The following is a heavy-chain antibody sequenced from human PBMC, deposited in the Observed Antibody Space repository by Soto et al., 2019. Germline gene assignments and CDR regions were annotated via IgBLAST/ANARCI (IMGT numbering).Heavy chain of an antibody. CDR2: IIPILGIA. V-gene: IGHV1-69*02. CDR1: GGTFSSYT. CDR3: ARLIYEGMCDP. Sequence: QVQLVQSGAEVKKPGSSVKVSCKASGGTFSSYTISWVRQAPGQGLEWMGRIIPILGIANYAQKFQGRVTITADKSTSTAYMELSSLRSEDTAVYYCARLIYEGMCDPWGQGTLVTVSS. D-gene: IGHD3-3*01. J-gene: IGHJ5*02.